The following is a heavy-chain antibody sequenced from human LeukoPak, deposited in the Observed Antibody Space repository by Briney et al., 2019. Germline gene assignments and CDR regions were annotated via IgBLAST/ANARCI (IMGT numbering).Heavy chain of an antibody. CDR2: INPNSGGT. V-gene: IGHV1-2*02. CDR1: VYTFTGYY. D-gene: IGHD6-13*01. CDR3: ARESAIAAALDY. J-gene: IGHJ4*02. Sequence: ASVRVSCMASVYTFTGYYMHWVRQAPGPGLEWMGWINPNSGGTNYTQKFQGRVTMTRDTSISTAYMELRRPKSDDTAVYYCARESAIAAALDYWGQGTLVTVAS.